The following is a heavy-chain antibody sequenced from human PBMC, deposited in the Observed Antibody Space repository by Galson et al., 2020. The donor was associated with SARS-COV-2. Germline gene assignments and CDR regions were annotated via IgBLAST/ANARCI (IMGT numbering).Heavy chain of an antibody. J-gene: IGHJ4*02. V-gene: IGHV3-15*01. CDR2: VKSKTDGGTT. CDR3: TWTTVTLQWDF. D-gene: IGHD4-17*01. CDR1: GFTFSNAW. Sequence: GGSLRLSCAASGFTFSNAWMSWVRQAPGKGLEWVGRVKSKTDGGTTDYAAPVKGRFIISRDDSKNTLYQQMDSLKTEDTAVYYCTWTTVTLQWDFWGQGTQVTVSS.